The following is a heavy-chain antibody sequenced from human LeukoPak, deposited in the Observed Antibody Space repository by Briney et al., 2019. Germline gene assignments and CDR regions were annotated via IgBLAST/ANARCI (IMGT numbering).Heavy chain of an antibody. V-gene: IGHV3-11*06. J-gene: IGHJ4*02. CDR1: GFTFSDYY. CDR2: ISKSGSDT. Sequence: GGSLRLSCASFGFTFSDYYMSWIRQAPGKGLEWVSYISKSGSDTNFADSVKGRFTISRDNAKNSLYLQMNSLRAEDTAVYYCARVGATGTADYWGQGTLVTVSS. CDR3: ARVGATGTADY. D-gene: IGHD1-1*01.